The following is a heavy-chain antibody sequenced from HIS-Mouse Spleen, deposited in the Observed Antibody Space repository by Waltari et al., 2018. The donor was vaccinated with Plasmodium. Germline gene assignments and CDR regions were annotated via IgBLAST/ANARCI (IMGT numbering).Heavy chain of an antibody. J-gene: IGHJ4*02. CDR2: ISSSSSYI. D-gene: IGHD6-13*01. CDR1: GFTCSRYS. V-gene: IGHV3-21*01. Sequence: EVQLVESGGGLVKPGGSLRLSCAASGFTCSRYSMNWVRQAPGKGLEWVSSISSSSSYIYYADSVKGRFTISRDNAKNSLYLQMNSLRAEDTAVYYCARESSSSWYFDYWGQGTLVTVSS. CDR3: ARESSSSWYFDY.